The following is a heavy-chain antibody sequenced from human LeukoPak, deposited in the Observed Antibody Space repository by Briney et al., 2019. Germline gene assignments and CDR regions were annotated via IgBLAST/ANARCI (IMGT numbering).Heavy chain of an antibody. CDR2: IDYSGST. V-gene: IGHV4-59*08. CDR3: ARGQAGSLLDY. CDR1: GGSIRNYC. Sequence: PSETLSLTCTVSGGSIRNYCRSWIRQPPGKGLEWIVCIDYSGSTNYNPSLKSRVTFSVDTSKNQFSLKLSSVTAADTAVYYCARGQAGSLLDYWGQGILVTVSS. D-gene: IGHD6-13*01. J-gene: IGHJ4*02.